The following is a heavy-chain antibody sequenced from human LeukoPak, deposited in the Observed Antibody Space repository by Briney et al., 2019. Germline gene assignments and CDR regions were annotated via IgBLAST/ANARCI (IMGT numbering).Heavy chain of an antibody. Sequence: GGSLRLSCAASGFTFSSYEMNWVRQAPGKGLEWVSYISSSGSTIYYADSVKGRFTISRDNAKNSLYLQMNSLRAEDTAVYYCARVGVYYGHRIPDYWGQGTLVTVSS. V-gene: IGHV3-48*03. J-gene: IGHJ4*02. CDR2: ISSSGSTI. CDR3: ARVGVYYGHRIPDY. D-gene: IGHD3-10*01. CDR1: GFTFSSYE.